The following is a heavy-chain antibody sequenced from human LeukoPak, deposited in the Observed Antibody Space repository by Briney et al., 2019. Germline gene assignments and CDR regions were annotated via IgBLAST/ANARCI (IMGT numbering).Heavy chain of an antibody. CDR3: ASRGGVGAY. D-gene: IGHD2-8*01. J-gene: IGHJ4*02. CDR2: ISSSGTTI. V-gene: IGHV3-48*03. Sequence: GGSLRLSCAASGFTLSSYEMNWVRQAPGKGLEWVSYISSSGTTIYYADSLKGRFTISRDNAENSVYLQMNSLRAEDTAVYYCASRGGVGAYWGQGTLVTVSS. CDR1: GFTLSSYE.